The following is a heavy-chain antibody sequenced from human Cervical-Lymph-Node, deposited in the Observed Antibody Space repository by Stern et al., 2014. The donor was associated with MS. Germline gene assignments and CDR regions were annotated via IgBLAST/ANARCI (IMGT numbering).Heavy chain of an antibody. V-gene: IGHV3-30*18. CDR1: GFTFSSYG. J-gene: IGHJ3*02. CDR2: ISYDGSNK. Sequence: QVQLVQSGGGVVQPGRSLRLSCAASGFTFSSYGMHWVRQAPGKGLEWVAVISYDGSNKYYADSVKGRFTISRDNSKNTLYLQMNSLRAEDTAVYYCAKYEIWGQGTMVTVSS. CDR3: AKYEI. D-gene: IGHD3-3*01.